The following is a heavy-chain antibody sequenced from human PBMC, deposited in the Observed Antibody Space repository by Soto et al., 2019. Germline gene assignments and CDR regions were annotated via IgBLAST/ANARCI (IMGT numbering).Heavy chain of an antibody. CDR2: IYWDDDK. Sequence: SGPTLVNPAQTLTLTCTFSGFSLSTCGVGVGWIRQPPGKALEWLALIYWDDDKRYSPSLKSRLTITKDTSKNRVVLTMTNMDPVDTATYYCAHRGRYGDYDWFDPWGQGTLVTVSS. V-gene: IGHV2-5*02. CDR1: GFSLSTCGVG. CDR3: AHRGRYGDYDWFDP. D-gene: IGHD4-17*01. J-gene: IGHJ5*02.